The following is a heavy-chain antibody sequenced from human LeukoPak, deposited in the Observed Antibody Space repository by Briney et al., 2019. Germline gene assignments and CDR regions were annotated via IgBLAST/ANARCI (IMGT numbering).Heavy chain of an antibody. J-gene: IGHJ3*02. Sequence: GGSPRLSCAASGFTFSSYAMHWVRQAPGKGLEWVALVWYEGNTKKYADSVKGRITISRDNSKNTLYLEMNSLRAEDTAVYYCARGWGSSVYASAFDIWGQGTMVTISS. D-gene: IGHD3-22*01. V-gene: IGHV3-33*08. CDR1: GFTFSSYA. CDR3: ARGWGSSVYASAFDI. CDR2: VWYEGNTK.